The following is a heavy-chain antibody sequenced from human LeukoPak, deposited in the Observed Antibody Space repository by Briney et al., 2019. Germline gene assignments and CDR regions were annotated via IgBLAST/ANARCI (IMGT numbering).Heavy chain of an antibody. CDR1: GDSISRSSYY. Sequence: PSEILSLTCTVSGDSISRSSYYWGWIRQPPGKGLEWIGNIYYSGSTYYNPSLKSRVTISVDTSKNQFSLKLSSVTAADTAVYYCARSEWAQFDYWGQGTLVTVSS. CDR3: ARSEWAQFDY. J-gene: IGHJ4*02. CDR2: IYYSGST. V-gene: IGHV4-39*01. D-gene: IGHD3-3*01.